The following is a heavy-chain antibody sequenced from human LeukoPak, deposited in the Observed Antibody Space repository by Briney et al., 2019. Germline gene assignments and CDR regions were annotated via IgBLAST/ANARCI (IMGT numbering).Heavy chain of an antibody. Sequence: GGSLRLSCAASGFTFSSYEMNWVRQAPGKGLEWVSSISSSSSYIYYADSVKGRFTISRDNAKNSLYLQMNSLRAEDTAVYYCARDVAGGGVDSYWYFDLWGRGTLVTVSS. J-gene: IGHJ2*01. CDR3: ARDVAGGGVDSYWYFDL. CDR1: GFTFSSYE. V-gene: IGHV3-21*01. CDR2: ISSSSSYI. D-gene: IGHD2-8*02.